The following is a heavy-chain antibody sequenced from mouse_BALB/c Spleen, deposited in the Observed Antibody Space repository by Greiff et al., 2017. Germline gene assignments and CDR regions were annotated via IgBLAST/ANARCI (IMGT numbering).Heavy chain of an antibody. D-gene: IGHD1-1*01. J-gene: IGHJ4*01. Sequence: EVQGVEPGGGLVQPGGSLKLSCAASGFTFSSYTMSWVRQTPEKRLEWVAYISNGGGSTYYPDTVKGRCTISRDNAKNTLYLQMSSLKSEDTAMYYCARHYYYGSSYAMDYWGQGTSVTVSS. CDR1: GFTFSSYT. V-gene: IGHV5-12-2*01. CDR3: ARHYYYGSSYAMDY. CDR2: ISNGGGST.